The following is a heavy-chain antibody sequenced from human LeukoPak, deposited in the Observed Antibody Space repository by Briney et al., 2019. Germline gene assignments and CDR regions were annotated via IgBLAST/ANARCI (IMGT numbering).Heavy chain of an antibody. V-gene: IGHV3-23*01. CDR2: ISGSGGST. J-gene: IGHJ4*02. CDR3: AKRVSSSPGAAKRYFDY. CDR1: GFTFSSYW. Sequence: GGSLRLSCAASGFTFSSYWMSWDRQAPGKGLEWVSAISGSGGSTYYADSVKGRFTISRDNSKNTLFLQMNSLRAEDTAVYYCAKRVSSSPGAAKRYFDYWGQGTLVTVSS. D-gene: IGHD6-6*01.